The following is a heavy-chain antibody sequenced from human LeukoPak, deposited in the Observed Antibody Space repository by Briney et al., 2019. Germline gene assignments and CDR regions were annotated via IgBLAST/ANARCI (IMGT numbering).Heavy chain of an antibody. V-gene: IGHV1-2*02. CDR1: GYTFTGYY. D-gene: IGHD6-19*01. CDR3: ARDPAGPLICFQH. CDR2: INPNSGGT. Sequence: GASVKVSYKASGYTFTGYYMHWVRQAPGQGLEWMGWINPNSGGTNYAQKFQGRVTMTRDTSISTAYMELSRLRSDDTAVYYCARDPAGPLICFQHWGQGTLVTVSS. J-gene: IGHJ1*01.